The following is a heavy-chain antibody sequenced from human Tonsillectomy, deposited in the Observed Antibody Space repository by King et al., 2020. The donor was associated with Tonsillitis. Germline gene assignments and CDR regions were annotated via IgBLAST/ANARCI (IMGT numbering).Heavy chain of an antibody. CDR2: IYYNGGT. CDR1: GGSIRPYL. J-gene: IGHJ6*02. D-gene: IGHD4-17*01. CDR3: ARLVPTGPYDSYFYGMDV. V-gene: IGHV4-59*08. Sequence: VQLQESGPGLVKPSETLSLTCTVSGGSIRPYLWSWVRQPPGKGLEWVGYIYYNGGTNYSPSLKSRVTISVDTSKNHFSLKLSSVTAADTAGYYCARLVPTGPYDSYFYGMDVWGQGTTVTVSS.